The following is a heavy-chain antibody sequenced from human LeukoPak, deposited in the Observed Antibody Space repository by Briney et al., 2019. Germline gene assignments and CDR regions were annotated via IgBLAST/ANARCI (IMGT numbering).Heavy chain of an antibody. J-gene: IGHJ6*02. CDR2: IYYSGST. D-gene: IGHD6-19*01. CDR3: AKLHTGYSSGWYKPKRPTKYMDV. V-gene: IGHV4-39*01. Sequence: SETLSLTCTVSGGSISSSSYYWGWIRQPPGKGLEWIGSIYYSGSTYYNPSLKSRVTISVDTSKNQFSLKLSSVTAADTAVYYCAKLHTGYSSGWYKPKRPTKYMDVWGQGTTVTVSS. CDR1: GGSISSSSYY.